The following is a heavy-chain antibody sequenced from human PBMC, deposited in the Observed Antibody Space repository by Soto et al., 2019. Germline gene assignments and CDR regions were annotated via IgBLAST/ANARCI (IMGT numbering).Heavy chain of an antibody. CDR1: GYTFTGYY. CDR2: INPNSGGT. V-gene: IGHV1-2*04. CDR3: ARAIVVVPAAPSAYYYYYGMDV. Sequence: APVKVPFQASGYTFTGYYMHRVRQAPGQRPEREGWINPNSGGTNYAQKFQGWVTMTRDTSISTAYMELSRLRSDDTAVYYCARAIVVVPAAPSAYYYYYGMDVWGQGTTVTVSS. J-gene: IGHJ6*02. D-gene: IGHD2-2*01.